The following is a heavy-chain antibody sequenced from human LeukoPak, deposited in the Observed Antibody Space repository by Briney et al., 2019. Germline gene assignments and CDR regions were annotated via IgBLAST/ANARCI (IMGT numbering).Heavy chain of an antibody. Sequence: PGKSLRLSCAVSGFSFSSYDMHWVRQAPGKGLEWVAAIKYDGNNKYYVESVKGRFTISRDNSRNILYLQMNSLRVEDTAVYSCSILAAASDFDYWGQGTLVTVSS. J-gene: IGHJ4*02. CDR2: IKYDGNNK. V-gene: IGHV3-33*01. CDR3: SILAAASDFDY. D-gene: IGHD6-25*01. CDR1: GFSFSSYD.